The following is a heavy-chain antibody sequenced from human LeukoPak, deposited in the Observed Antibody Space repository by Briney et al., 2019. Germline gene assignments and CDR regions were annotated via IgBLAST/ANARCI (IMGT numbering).Heavy chain of an antibody. D-gene: IGHD6-19*01. Sequence: GGSLSLSCAASGFTFTSYWMHWVRPAPGKGLVWVSRINNDGSITTYADSVKGRFTISRDNAKNTLYLQMNSLRAEDTSVYYCARDRGSGWNVFDFWGQGSLVTVSS. J-gene: IGHJ4*02. CDR2: INNDGSIT. V-gene: IGHV3-74*01. CDR1: GFTFTSYW. CDR3: ARDRGSGWNVFDF.